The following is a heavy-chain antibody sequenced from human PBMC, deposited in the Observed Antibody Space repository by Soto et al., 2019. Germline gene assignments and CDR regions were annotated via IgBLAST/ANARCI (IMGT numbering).Heavy chain of an antibody. CDR1: GFTFSNYA. Sequence: GGSLRLSCAASGFTFSNYAMTWVRQAPGKGLDWVSTISGSGGGTYYADSVKGRFTISRDNSENTLYLQMNSLRAEDTAVYYCAKDLGGYCTNAVCQIDYWGQGALVTVSS. J-gene: IGHJ4*02. CDR2: ISGSGGGT. CDR3: AKDLGGYCTNAVCQIDY. V-gene: IGHV3-23*01. D-gene: IGHD2-8*01.